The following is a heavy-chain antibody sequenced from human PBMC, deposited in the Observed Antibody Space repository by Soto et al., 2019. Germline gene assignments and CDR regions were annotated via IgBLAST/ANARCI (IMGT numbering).Heavy chain of an antibody. D-gene: IGHD5-18*01. Sequence: SETLSLTCTVSGGSISSGGYYWSWIRQHPGKGLEWIGYIYYSGSTYYNPSLKSRVTISVDTSKNQFSLKLSSVTAADTAVYYCARVRKPVDTAMVTSWFDPWGQGTLVTVSS. CDR3: ARVRKPVDTAMVTSWFDP. V-gene: IGHV4-31*03. J-gene: IGHJ5*02. CDR1: GGSISSGGYY. CDR2: IYYSGST.